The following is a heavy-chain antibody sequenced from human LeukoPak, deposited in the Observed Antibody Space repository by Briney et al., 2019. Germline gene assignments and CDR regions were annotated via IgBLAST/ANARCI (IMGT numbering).Heavy chain of an antibody. Sequence: GGSLRLSCVASGFTFETYWMSWVRQAPGKGLEWLANIRHDGREKYYVDSVKGRFTISRDNAKASVYLHMNSLRVEDTAIYYCARVRFPADCWGQGTLVTVSS. CDR3: ARVRFPADC. D-gene: IGHD2-2*01. CDR2: IRHDGREK. V-gene: IGHV3-7*01. J-gene: IGHJ4*02. CDR1: GFTFETYW.